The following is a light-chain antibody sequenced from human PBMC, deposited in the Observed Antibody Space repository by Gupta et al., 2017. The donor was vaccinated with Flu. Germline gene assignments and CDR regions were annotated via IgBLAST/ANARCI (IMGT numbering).Light chain of an antibody. J-gene: IGKJ1*01. CDR1: QSVSSN. V-gene: IGKV3-15*01. CDR3: QQDNNLRT. CDR2: DAS. Sequence: EVVMTQSPATLSVSPGERATLSCRASQSVSSNLAWYQQRPGQAPRLLIYDASTRATGIPDRFSGSGSGTEFTLTSSSRQSEDFAVYYWQQDNNLRTFGQGTKVEIK.